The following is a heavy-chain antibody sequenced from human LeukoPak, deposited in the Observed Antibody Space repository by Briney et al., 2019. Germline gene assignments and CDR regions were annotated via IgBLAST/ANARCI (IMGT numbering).Heavy chain of an antibody. J-gene: IGHJ3*02. V-gene: IGHV3-74*01. CDR3: ARDPWTMSDAFDT. CDR2: INSDGSNT. CDR1: GFTFSSYS. Sequence: GGSLRLSCAASGFTFSSYSMNWVRQAPGKGLVWVSHINSDGSNTNYADSVKGRFTISRDNAKNTLYLQMNSLRAEDTAVYYCARDPWTMSDAFDTWGQGTMVTVSS. D-gene: IGHD3-10*02.